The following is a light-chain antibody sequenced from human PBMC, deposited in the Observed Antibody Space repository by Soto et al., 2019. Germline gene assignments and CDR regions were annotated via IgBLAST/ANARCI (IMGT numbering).Light chain of an antibody. J-gene: IGLJ1*01. CDR3: CSYARPGTLYV. CDR2: EVS. CDR1: SNDVGTYNL. V-gene: IGLV2-23*02. Sequence: QSALSQPASVSGSPGQSIAISCTGTSNDVGTYNLVSWYQQPPGKAPKLIIFEVSKRPSGVSDRFSGSKSGNTASLTISGLQGEDEADYYCCSYARPGTLYVFGTGTKLTV.